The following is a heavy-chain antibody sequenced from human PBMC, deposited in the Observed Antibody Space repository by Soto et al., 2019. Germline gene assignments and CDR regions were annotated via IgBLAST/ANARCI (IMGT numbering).Heavy chain of an antibody. CDR3: ARGFGELGAGYYYYYGMDV. V-gene: IGHV3-7*05. CDR2: TRQDGGEK. Sequence: SLRLSCAASGFIFGDYWMSWIRQAPGKGLEWVANTRQDGGEKNFVDSVKGRFIISRDNAKNSLYLQMNSLRAEDTAVYYCARGFGELGAGYYYYYGMDVWGQGTTVTVSS. J-gene: IGHJ6*02. CDR1: GFIFGDYW. D-gene: IGHD3-10*01.